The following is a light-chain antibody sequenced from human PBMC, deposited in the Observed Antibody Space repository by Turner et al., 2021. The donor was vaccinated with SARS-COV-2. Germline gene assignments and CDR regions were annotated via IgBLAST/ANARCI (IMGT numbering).Light chain of an antibody. V-gene: IGKV2D-29*01. Sequence: EIVMTQTPLSLSVTPGQPASISCTSTLSLLRSDGRTFLSWYLQKPGQPPQLLIHGISSRFSGVPDRFSGSRLGTEFTLKISRVETEDVGVYYCMQSVQVPWTFGQGTKVEIK. CDR1: LSLLRSDGRTF. CDR3: MQSVQVPWT. J-gene: IGKJ1*01. CDR2: GIS.